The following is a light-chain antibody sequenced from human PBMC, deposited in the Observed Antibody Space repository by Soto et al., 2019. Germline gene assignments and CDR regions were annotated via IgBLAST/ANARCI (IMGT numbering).Light chain of an antibody. CDR2: KAS. V-gene: IGKV1-5*03. J-gene: IGKJ1*01. CDR1: QSISSW. Sequence: DIQMTQSPSTLSASVGDRVTITCRASQSISSWLAWYQQKPGKAPKLLIYKASSLESGVPSRFSGSGSATEFTLTISSLQPDDFATYYCQEYNTYWTFGPGTKVEIK. CDR3: QEYNTYWT.